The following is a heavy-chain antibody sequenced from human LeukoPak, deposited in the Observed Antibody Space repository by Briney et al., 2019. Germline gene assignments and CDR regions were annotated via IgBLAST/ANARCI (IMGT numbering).Heavy chain of an antibody. D-gene: IGHD2-8*01. J-gene: IGHJ6*03. Sequence: PGGSLRLSCAASGFAFSSYSMNWARKAPGKGRGGVSYISSCSSTIYYADSVKGRFTISRDNAKNSLYLQMNSLRAEDTAVYYCARENGAYYYYMDVWGKGTTVTVSS. CDR2: ISSCSSTI. CDR3: ARENGAYYYYMDV. CDR1: GFAFSSYS. V-gene: IGHV3-48*01.